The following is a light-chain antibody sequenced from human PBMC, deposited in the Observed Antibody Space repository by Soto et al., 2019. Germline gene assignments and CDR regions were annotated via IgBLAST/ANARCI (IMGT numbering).Light chain of an antibody. CDR3: SSYAGSNNPYV. J-gene: IGLJ1*01. V-gene: IGLV2-8*01. CDR1: RNDIGVYNF. CDR2: EVS. Sequence: QSALTQPPSASGSPGQSVTISCTGTRNDIGVYNFFSCYQQHPGKAPKLMIYEVSMRPSGVSDRFSGSMSGNTASLTFSGLQAEDEADYYCSSYAGSNNPYVFGTGTKVTVL.